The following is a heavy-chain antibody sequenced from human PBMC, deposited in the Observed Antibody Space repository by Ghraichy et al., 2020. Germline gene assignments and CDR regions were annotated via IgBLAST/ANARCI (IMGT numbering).Heavy chain of an antibody. J-gene: IGHJ3*02. CDR1: GFTFGDYA. CDR3: TRDQVGANDAFDI. CDR2: IRSKAYVGTT. D-gene: IGHD1-26*01. Sequence: GGSLRLSCTASGFTFGDYAMSWFRQAPGKGLEWVGCIRSKAYVGTTDYAASVKGRFTISRDDFKSIAYLQMNSLKTEDTAVYYCTRDQVGANDAFDIWGQGTMVTVSS. V-gene: IGHV3-49*03.